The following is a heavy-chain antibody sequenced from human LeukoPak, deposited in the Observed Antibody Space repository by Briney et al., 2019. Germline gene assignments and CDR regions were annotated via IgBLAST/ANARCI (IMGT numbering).Heavy chain of an antibody. CDR3: ARAGGWGYSSSSGYYFDY. J-gene: IGHJ4*02. Sequence: PGGSLRLSCAASGFTFSSYEMNWVRQAPGKGLEWVSYISSSSSYIYYADSVKGRFTISRDNAKNSLYLQMNSLRAEDTAVYYCARAGGWGYSSSSGYYFDYWGQGTLVTVSS. V-gene: IGHV3-21*05. CDR1: GFTFSSYE. CDR2: ISSSSSYI. D-gene: IGHD6-6*01.